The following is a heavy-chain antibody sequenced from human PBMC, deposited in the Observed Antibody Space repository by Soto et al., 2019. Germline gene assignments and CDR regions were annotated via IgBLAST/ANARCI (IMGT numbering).Heavy chain of an antibody. CDR3: ARLGTRGSSTHFDY. CDR1: GGSISSHY. V-gene: IGHV4-59*11. CDR2: IYYSGST. D-gene: IGHD2-2*01. J-gene: IGHJ4*02. Sequence: SETLSLTCTVSGGSISSHYWSWIRQPPGKGLGWIGYIYYSGSTDYNPSLKSRVTISVDKSKNQFSLKLSSVTAADTAVYYCARLGTRGSSTHFDYWGQGTLVTVSS.